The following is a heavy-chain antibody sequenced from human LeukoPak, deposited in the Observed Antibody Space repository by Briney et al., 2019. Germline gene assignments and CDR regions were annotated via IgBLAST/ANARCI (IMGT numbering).Heavy chain of an antibody. CDR3: ARAAAGTGNWFEP. D-gene: IGHD6-13*01. CDR1: GGTFSRYA. V-gene: IGHV1-69*05. J-gene: IGHJ5*02. CDR2: IIPIFGTA. Sequence: SVKVSCKASGGTFSRYAISWARQAPGQGLEWMGGIIPIFGTANYAQKFQGRVTITTDESTSTAYMEMSSLRSEDTAVYYCARAAAGTGNWFEPWGQGTLVTVSS.